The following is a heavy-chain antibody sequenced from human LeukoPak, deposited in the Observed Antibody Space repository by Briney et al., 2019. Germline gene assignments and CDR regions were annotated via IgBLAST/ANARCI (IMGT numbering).Heavy chain of an antibody. V-gene: IGHV1-8*01. J-gene: IGHJ3*02. D-gene: IGHD2-2*01. CDR2: MNPNSGNT. CDR3: ARALQLLDAFDI. CDR1: GYTFTSYD. Sequence: ASVTVSCKASGYTFTSYDINWVRQATGQGLEWMGWMNPNSGNTGYAQKFQGRVTMTRNTSISTAYMELSSLRSEDTAVYYCARALQLLDAFDIWGQGTMVTVSS.